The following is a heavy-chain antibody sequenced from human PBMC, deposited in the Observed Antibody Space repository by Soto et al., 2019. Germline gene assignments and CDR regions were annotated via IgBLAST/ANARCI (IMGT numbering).Heavy chain of an antibody. D-gene: IGHD6-13*01. CDR3: ARVRSRHNPFDI. CDR1: GYTFTSYA. J-gene: IGHJ3*02. V-gene: IGHV1-3*01. Sequence: ASVKVSCKASGYTFTSYAMHWVRQAPGQRLEWMGWINAGNGNTKYSQKFQGRVTITRDTSASTAYMELSSLRSEDTAVYYCARVRSRHNPFDIWGQGTMVTVSS. CDR2: INAGNGNT.